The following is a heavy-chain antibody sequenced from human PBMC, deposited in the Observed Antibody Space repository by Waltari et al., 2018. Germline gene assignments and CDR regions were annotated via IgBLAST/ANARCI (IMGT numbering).Heavy chain of an antibody. V-gene: IGHV3-30*04. J-gene: IGHJ3*02. CDR1: GFSFSTYA. CDR2: ISSDGSNK. CDR3: ARSPYCSSATCYTDAFDI. D-gene: IGHD2-2*02. Sequence: QVQLVESGGGVVQPGRSLRLSCAGSGFSFSTYAMHWVRQAPGKGPEWVAVISSDGSNKSYAASGKGRFSISRDNSTKTLWLQMNSLRFEDTAVYYCARSPYCSSATCYTDAFDIWGQGTMVTVSP.